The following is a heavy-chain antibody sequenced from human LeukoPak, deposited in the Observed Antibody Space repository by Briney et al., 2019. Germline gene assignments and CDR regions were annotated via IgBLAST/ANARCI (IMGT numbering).Heavy chain of an antibody. CDR1: GASISSYY. V-gene: IGHV4-59*01. D-gene: IGHD1-26*01. CDR3: ARAEWELHWGAFDI. CDR2: IYYNGNT. Sequence: SETLSLTCTVSGASISSYYWSWIRQSPGKGLEWIGYIYYNGNTNYNPSLKGRVTISVDSSKNQFSLRLSSVTAADTAVYYCARAEWELHWGAFDIWGQGTMVTVSS. J-gene: IGHJ3*02.